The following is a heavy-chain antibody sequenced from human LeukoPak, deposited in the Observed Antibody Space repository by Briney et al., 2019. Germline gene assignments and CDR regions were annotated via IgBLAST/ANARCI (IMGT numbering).Heavy chain of an antibody. D-gene: IGHD5-12*01. CDR1: GFTFSTYA. CDR2: ISSDGTKK. Sequence: GRSPRLSCAGSGFTFSTYAMHWVRQAPGKGLEGGAVISSDGTKKYYADSVKGRFTISRDNSKDMLYLQMNSLRVDDTAVYYCARDPNSGYDMVWYLDLWGRGTLVTVSS. V-gene: IGHV3-30-3*01. J-gene: IGHJ2*01. CDR3: ARDPNSGYDMVWYLDL.